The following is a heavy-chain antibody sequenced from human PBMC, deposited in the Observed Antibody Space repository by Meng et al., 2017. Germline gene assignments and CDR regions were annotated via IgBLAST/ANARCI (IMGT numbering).Heavy chain of an antibody. V-gene: IGHV3-7*01. Sequence: GEPLKISCAASGFTFSSYWMSWVRQAPGKGLEWLANIKQDGSEKYYVNSVKGRFTISRDNAKNSLYLQMNSLRAEDTAVYYCARDVSGMIFDYWGQGTLVTVSS. CDR1: GFTFSSYW. J-gene: IGHJ4*02. CDR2: IKQDGSEK. CDR3: ARDVSGMIFDY. D-gene: IGHD3-16*01.